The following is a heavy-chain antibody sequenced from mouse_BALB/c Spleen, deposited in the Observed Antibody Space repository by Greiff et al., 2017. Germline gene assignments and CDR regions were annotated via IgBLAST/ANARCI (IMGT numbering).Heavy chain of an antibody. CDR2: ILPGSGST. D-gene: IGHD1-3*01. V-gene: IGHV1-9*01. CDR3: ARWSSAWFAY. Sequence: QVQLQQSGAELMKPGASVKISCKATGYTFSSYWIEWVKQRPGHGLEWIGEILPGSGSTNYNEKFKGKATFTADTSSNTAYMQISSLTSEDSAVYYCARWSSAWFAYWGQGTLVTVSA. CDR1: GYTFSSYW. J-gene: IGHJ3*01.